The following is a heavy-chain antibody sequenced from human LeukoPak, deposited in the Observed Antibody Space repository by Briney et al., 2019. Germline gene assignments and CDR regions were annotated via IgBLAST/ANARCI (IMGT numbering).Heavy chain of an antibody. D-gene: IGHD6-19*01. V-gene: IGHV4-39*01. CDR1: GGSIRSSSYY. Sequence: SETLSLTCTVSGGSIRSSSYYWGWIRQPPGKGLEWIGNIYYSGSTYYNPSLKSRVTISVDTSKNQFSLRLSSVTAADTAVYYCARVSGQFYFYYYMDVWGKGTTATISS. J-gene: IGHJ6*03. CDR3: ARVSGQFYFYYYMDV. CDR2: IYYSGST.